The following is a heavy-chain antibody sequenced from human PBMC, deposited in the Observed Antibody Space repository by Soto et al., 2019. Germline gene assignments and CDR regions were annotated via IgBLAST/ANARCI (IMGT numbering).Heavy chain of an antibody. CDR3: ARGGDYYGMDV. J-gene: IGHJ6*02. CDR2: IYYSGST. V-gene: IGHV4-31*03. Sequence: ILSLTCTVSGVSISSGGYCWSWIRQHPGKGLEWIGYIYYSGSTYYNPSLKSRVTISVDTSKNQFSLKLSSVTAADTAVYYCARGGDYYGMDVWGQGTTVTVSS. CDR1: GVSISSGGYC. D-gene: IGHD3-16*01.